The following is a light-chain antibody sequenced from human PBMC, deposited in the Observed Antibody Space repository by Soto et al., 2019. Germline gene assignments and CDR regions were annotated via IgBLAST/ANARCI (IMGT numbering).Light chain of an antibody. J-gene: IGLJ2*01. CDR3: AAWDDSLSGVV. V-gene: IGLV1-47*01. CDR1: SPNIGSNY. Sequence: QPVLTQPPSASGTPGQRVTISCSGSSPNIGSNYVYWYQQLPGRAPKLLIYRNNQRPSGVPDRFSGSKSGTSASLAIRGLRSEDEADYYCAAWDDSLSGVVFGGGTKVTVL. CDR2: RNN.